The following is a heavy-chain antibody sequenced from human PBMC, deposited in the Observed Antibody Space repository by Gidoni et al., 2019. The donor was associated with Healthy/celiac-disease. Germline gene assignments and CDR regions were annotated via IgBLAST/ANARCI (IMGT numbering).Heavy chain of an antibody. J-gene: IGHJ6*03. CDR1: GGTFTSYG. D-gene: IGHD5-12*01. CDR3: ARGYEDGYDSLNDYYYYMDV. CDR2: IIPIFGTA. V-gene: IGHV1-69*01. Sequence: QVQLVQSGAEVKKPGSSVKVSCKASGGTFTSYGISWVRQAPGQGLEWMGGIIPIFGTANYAQKFQGRVTITADESTSTAYMELSSLRSEDTAVYYCARGYEDGYDSLNDYYYYMDVWGKGTTVTVSS.